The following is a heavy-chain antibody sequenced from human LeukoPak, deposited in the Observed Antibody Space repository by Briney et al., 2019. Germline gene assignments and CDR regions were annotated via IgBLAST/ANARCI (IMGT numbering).Heavy chain of an antibody. CDR3: ARVLSPTDSSGSFDY. V-gene: IGHV3-20*04. D-gene: IGHD3-22*01. CDR2: INWNGGST. Sequence: GGSLRLSCAASGFTLDDYGMSWVRQAPGKGLEWGSGINWNGGSTGYADSVKGRFTISRDNAKNSLYLQMNSLRAEDTALYYCARVLSPTDSSGSFDYWGQGTLVTVSS. J-gene: IGHJ4*02. CDR1: GFTLDDYG.